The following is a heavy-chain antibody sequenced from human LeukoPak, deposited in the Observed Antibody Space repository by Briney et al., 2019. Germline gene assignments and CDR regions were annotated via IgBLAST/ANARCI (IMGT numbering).Heavy chain of an antibody. V-gene: IGHV3-74*01. J-gene: IGHJ4*02. CDR1: GFTFSNNW. D-gene: IGHD3-3*01. Sequence: PGGSLRLSCAASGFTFSNNWMHWVRQASGKGLVWVSRISGDGSSTDYADSVKGRAIVSRDNAKNTLYLQMNSLRAEDTVVYYCVIQISGVVYWGQGTLVTVSS. CDR2: ISGDGSST. CDR3: VIQISGVVY.